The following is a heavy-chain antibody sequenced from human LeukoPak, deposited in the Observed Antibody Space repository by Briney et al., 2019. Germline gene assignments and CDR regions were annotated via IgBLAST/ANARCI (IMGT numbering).Heavy chain of an antibody. D-gene: IGHD3-10*01. CDR2: INPNSGGT. CDR1: GYTFTGYY. V-gene: IGHV1-2*02. Sequence: ASVNVSCKASGYTFTGYYMRWVRQAPGQGLEWMGWINPNSGGTNYAQKFQGRVTMTRDTSISTAYMELSRLRSDDTAVYYCARSQAGFGELFIPYWGQGTLVTVSS. J-gene: IGHJ4*02. CDR3: ARSQAGFGELFIPY.